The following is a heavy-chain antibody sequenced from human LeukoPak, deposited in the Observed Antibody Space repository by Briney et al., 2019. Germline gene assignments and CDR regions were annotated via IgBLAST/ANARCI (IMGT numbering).Heavy chain of an antibody. V-gene: IGHV3-7*01. CDR1: GFTFSESW. CDR3: ATYTNWVAGDV. D-gene: IGHD1-1*01. Sequence: PGGSLTLSCAASGFTFSESWMSWVRQAPGQGLQWVAAIKEDGSEKDYVDSVKGRFTISRDNANSSLYLHMDSLRAEDTAVYYCATYTNWVAGDVWGQGTTVSVSS. J-gene: IGHJ6*02. CDR2: IKEDGSEK.